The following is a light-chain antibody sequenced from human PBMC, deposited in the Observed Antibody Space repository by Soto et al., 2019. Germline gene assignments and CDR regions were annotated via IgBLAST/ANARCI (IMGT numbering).Light chain of an antibody. CDR1: ESLVYSDGNTY. CDR2: KVS. Sequence: DVVMTQSPLSLPVTLGQPASISCRASESLVYSDGNTYLNWFQLRPGQPPRRLIYKVSNRDYGVPDRFSGGGSGTYFTLKISRVEAEDVAIYYCNHGNAWPVTFGGGTKVEIK. J-gene: IGKJ4*02. V-gene: IGKV2-30*01. CDR3: NHGNAWPVT.